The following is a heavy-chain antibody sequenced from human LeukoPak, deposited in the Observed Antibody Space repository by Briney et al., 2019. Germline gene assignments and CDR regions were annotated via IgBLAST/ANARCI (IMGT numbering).Heavy chain of an antibody. CDR2: IKEDGSET. Sequence: GGSLRLSCAASGFTFSIYSMNCVRQAPGKGLRWVATIKEDGSETFYVDSVKGRFTISRDNAKSSLYLQMNSLRAEDTAVYYCARKITAAGTYWGQGTLVTVSS. CDR1: GFTFSIYS. D-gene: IGHD6-13*01. J-gene: IGHJ4*02. CDR3: ARKITAAGTY. V-gene: IGHV3-7*04.